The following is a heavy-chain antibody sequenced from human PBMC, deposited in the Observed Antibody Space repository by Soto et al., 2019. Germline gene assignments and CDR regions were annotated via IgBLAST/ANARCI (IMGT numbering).Heavy chain of an antibody. CDR1: GASLSSISYY. D-gene: IGHD2-15*01. CDR2: IFFTGNI. CDR3: ASRHCSGGSCYNPGFDF. J-gene: IGHJ4*02. V-gene: IGHV4-39*01. Sequence: SSETLSLTCTVSGASLSSISYYWGWIRQPPGKGLEWVGSIFFTGNIYYNPSLKSRVTISVDTSRNQFSLMVNSVTAADTAVYYCASRHCSGGSCYNPGFDFWGQGALVTVSS.